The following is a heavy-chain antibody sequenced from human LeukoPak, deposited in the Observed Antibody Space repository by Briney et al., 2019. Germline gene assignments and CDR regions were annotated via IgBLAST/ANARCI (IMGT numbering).Heavy chain of an antibody. CDR3: ARGTYGLGSYYPG. Sequence: GGSLTLSCAASGFTFSSYEMNWVRQAPGKGLEWVSYISSSGSTIYYADSVKGRFTISRDNAKNSLYLQMNSLRAEDTAVYYCARGTYGLGSYYPGWGQGTLVTVSS. CDR2: ISSSGSTI. V-gene: IGHV3-48*03. D-gene: IGHD3-10*01. J-gene: IGHJ4*02. CDR1: GFTFSSYE.